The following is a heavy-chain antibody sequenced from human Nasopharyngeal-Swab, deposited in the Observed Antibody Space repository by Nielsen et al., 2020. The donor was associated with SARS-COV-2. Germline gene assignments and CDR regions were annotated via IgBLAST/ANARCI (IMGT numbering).Heavy chain of an antibody. D-gene: IGHD5-12*01. V-gene: IGHV3-48*04. CDR2: ITSGNSV. J-gene: IGHJ4*02. CDR3: ARERGGGYGDY. CDR1: GFTFSPYT. Sequence: GEALKISCATPGFTFSPYTMTWGRQAPGKGPQGISYITSGNSVQYADSVRGRFTISRDNAKDSLYLQMNSLTAEDTAVYYCARERGGGYGDYWGQGTLVTVSS.